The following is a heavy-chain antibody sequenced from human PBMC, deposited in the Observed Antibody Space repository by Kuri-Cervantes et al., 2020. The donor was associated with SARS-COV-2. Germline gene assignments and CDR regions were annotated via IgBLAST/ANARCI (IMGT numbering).Heavy chain of an antibody. CDR1: GYSISSGGYS. J-gene: IGHJ1*01. V-gene: IGHV4-30-2*01. CDR2: IYQAGST. Sequence: SQTLSLTCAVSGYSISSGGYSWSWIRHPPGKGLGWIGSIYQAGSTFYNPSLKSRVSISLDRSKNQYSLNLSSVTAADTAVYYCVAAILGVDTGYFQHWGQGTLVTVSS. CDR3: VAAILGVDTGYFQH. D-gene: IGHD3-3*01.